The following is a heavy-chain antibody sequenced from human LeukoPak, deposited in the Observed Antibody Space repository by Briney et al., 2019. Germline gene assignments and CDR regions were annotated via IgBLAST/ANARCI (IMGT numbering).Heavy chain of an antibody. CDR3: ARGYSGVAGNPNWFDS. V-gene: IGHV3-33*02. J-gene: IGHJ5*01. Sequence: PGGSLRLSCAAAGFIFSNYGMRWGRQAPGKGPGWGSDIWHDGSRTFYVDSANVRFTISRDRSRNTLVLEMNSLRVEDTAVYYCARGYSGVAGNPNWFDSWGQGPLVTVSS. CDR1: GFIFSNYG. CDR2: IWHDGSRT. D-gene: IGHD4-23*01.